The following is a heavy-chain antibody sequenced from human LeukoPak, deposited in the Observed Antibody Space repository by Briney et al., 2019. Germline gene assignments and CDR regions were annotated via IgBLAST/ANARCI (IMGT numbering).Heavy chain of an antibody. J-gene: IGHJ3*02. CDR2: IKADGSVK. CDR3: VRDSDYQRNSGGLYAHYDALDI. D-gene: IGHD2-21*01. Sequence: GGSLRLSCAASEFTFSTFWMSWVRQAPGKGLEWVANIKADGSVKHYVDSVEGRFSISRDNARTSLYLQMNSLRAEDTAVYYCVRDSDYQRNSGGLYAHYDALDIWGHGTMVTVSS. CDR1: EFTFSTFW. V-gene: IGHV3-7*01.